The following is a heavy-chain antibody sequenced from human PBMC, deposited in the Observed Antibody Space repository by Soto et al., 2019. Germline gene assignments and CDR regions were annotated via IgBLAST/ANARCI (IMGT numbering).Heavy chain of an antibody. CDR3: AWTAGERVRGALDI. Sequence: QVHLEESGGGVVQPGTSLRLSCVASGFTFSSYGMHWVRQAPGKGLEWVAVIPNTENKKYYADSVKGRFTISRDNSQNTLFLQMDSLMSEDTAMYYCAWTAGERVRGALDIWGQGTMVTVS. CDR2: IPNTENKK. J-gene: IGHJ3*02. D-gene: IGHD3-10*01. V-gene: IGHV3-30-3*01. CDR1: GFTFSSYG.